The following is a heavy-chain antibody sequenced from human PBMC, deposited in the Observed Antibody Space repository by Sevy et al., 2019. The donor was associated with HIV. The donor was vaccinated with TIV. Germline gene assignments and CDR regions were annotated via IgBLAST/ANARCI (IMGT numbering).Heavy chain of an antibody. Sequence: ASVKVSCKASGGTFSSYAISWVRQAPGQGLEWMGGIIPIFGTANYAQKFQGRVTITADVSTSTAYMELSSLRSEDTAVYYCAREALGYCSSTSCQSYYYYYYGMDVWGQGTTVTVSS. D-gene: IGHD2-2*01. CDR1: GGTFSSYA. CDR2: IIPIFGTA. J-gene: IGHJ6*02. V-gene: IGHV1-69*13. CDR3: AREALGYCSSTSCQSYYYYYYGMDV.